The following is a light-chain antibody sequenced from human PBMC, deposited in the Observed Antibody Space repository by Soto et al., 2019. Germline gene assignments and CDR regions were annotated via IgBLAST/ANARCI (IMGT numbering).Light chain of an antibody. Sequence: IVLTQSPTTLSLWPGETAVLSCRASQSISSSLSWYQQRPGQAPRLLIYDASNRAPGIPARFSGTGSGTVFTLTNSSLEPEDFALYYCQQRSSWITFAQGTRLEIE. V-gene: IGKV3-11*01. CDR3: QQRSSWIT. CDR1: QSISSS. J-gene: IGKJ5*01. CDR2: DAS.